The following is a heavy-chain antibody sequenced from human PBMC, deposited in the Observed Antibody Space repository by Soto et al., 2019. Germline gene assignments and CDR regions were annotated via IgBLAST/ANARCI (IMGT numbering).Heavy chain of an antibody. J-gene: IGHJ6*04. CDR2: INPNSGGT. Sequence: ASVKVSCKASGYTFTGYYMHWVRQAPGQGLEWMGWINPNSGGTNYAQKFQGWVTMTRDTSISTAYMELSRLRSDDTAVYYCARDMGVAGNPNYYYYGMDVGGKGTKVTVPS. CDR1: GYTFTGYY. V-gene: IGHV1-2*04. D-gene: IGHD6-19*01. CDR3: ARDMGVAGNPNYYYYGMDV.